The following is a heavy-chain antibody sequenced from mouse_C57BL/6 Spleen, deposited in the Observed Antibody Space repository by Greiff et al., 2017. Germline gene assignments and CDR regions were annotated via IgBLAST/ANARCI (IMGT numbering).Heavy chain of an antibody. CDR3: GSITTVGAMDY. CDR1: GFSFTSYG. V-gene: IGHV2-2*01. D-gene: IGHD1-1*01. Sequence: QVQLKESGPGLVQPSPSLSITCTVSGFSFTSYGVHWVRQSPGKGLEWLGVVWSGGSTDYNAAFISRLSISKDNSKSQVFFKMNSLQADDTAIYYCGSITTVGAMDYWGQGTSVTVSS. J-gene: IGHJ4*01. CDR2: VWSGGST.